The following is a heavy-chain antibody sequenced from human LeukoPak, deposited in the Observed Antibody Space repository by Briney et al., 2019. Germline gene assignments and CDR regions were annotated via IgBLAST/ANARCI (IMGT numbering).Heavy chain of an antibody. Sequence: AGYLLILCAASAGTFISYCKNRVSRAPGGEGEGVSSISSSSTYIYYADSVKGRFTISRDNAKNSLHLQMNSLRAEDTAVYYCARNRYGSSLDAFDIWGQGTVVTVPS. CDR1: AGTFISYC. J-gene: IGHJ3*02. V-gene: IGHV3-21*01. CDR3: ARNRYGSSLDAFDI. CDR2: ISSSSTYI. D-gene: IGHD6-13*01.